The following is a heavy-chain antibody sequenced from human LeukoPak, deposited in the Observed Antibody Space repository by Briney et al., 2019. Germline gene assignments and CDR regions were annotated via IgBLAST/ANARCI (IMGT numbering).Heavy chain of an antibody. D-gene: IGHD3-10*01. Sequence: GGSLRLSCAASGFTFNSYWMSWVRQAPGKGLEWVSAINRGGDGTYYADFVQGRFTISRDNSENTLYLQMNSLRPEDTATYYCAKGTERYREVSSFDSWGQGTQVTVSS. V-gene: IGHV3-23*01. CDR2: INRGGDGT. CDR3: AKGTERYREVSSFDS. CDR1: GFTFNSYW. J-gene: IGHJ4*02.